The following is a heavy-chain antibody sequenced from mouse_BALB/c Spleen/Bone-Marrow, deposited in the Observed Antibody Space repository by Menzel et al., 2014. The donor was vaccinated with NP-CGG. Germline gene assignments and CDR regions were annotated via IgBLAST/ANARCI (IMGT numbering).Heavy chain of an antibody. D-gene: IGHD3-1*01. CDR1: GYSFTDYF. V-gene: IGHV1-20*02. J-gene: IGHJ3*01. CDR3: ASGATAY. CDR2: INPYNGDT. Sequence: EVQLVESGPELVKPGASVKISCKASGYSFTDYFMNWVMQSHGKSLEWIGRINPYNGDTFYNQKFKGKATLTIDKSSSTAHMELRSLASGDSAVYYCASGATAYWGQGTLVTVSA.